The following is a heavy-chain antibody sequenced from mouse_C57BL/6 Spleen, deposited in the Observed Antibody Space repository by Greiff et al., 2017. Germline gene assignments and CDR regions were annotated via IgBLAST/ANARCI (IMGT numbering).Heavy chain of an antibody. V-gene: IGHV1-55*01. CDR3: ARWDGYPYYAMDY. CDR1: GYTFTSYW. CDR2: IYPGSGST. Sequence: QVQLKQSGAELVKPGASVKMSCKASGYTFTSYWITWVKQRPGQGLEWIGDIYPGSGSTNYNEKFKSKATLTVDTSSSTAYMQLSSLTSEDSAVYYCARWDGYPYYAMDYWGQGTSVTVSS. D-gene: IGHD2-3*01. J-gene: IGHJ4*01.